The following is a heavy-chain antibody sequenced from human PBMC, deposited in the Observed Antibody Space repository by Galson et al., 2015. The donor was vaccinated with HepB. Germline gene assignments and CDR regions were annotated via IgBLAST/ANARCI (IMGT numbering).Heavy chain of an antibody. CDR3: ASLPIGIAMGGGPDY. V-gene: IGHV1-3*01. Sequence: SVKVSCKASGYTFTSHATHWVRQAPGQRLEWMGWINAGNGNTRYSEKFQGRVTITRDTSASTAYMELSSLRSEDTAVYYCASLPIGIAMGGGPDYWGQGTLVTVSS. J-gene: IGHJ4*02. CDR2: INAGNGNT. D-gene: IGHD6-19*01. CDR1: GYTFTSHA.